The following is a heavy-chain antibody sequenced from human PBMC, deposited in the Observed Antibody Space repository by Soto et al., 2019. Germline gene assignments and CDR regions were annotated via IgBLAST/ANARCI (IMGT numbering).Heavy chain of an antibody. D-gene: IGHD5-18*01. CDR3: TTGSIQLWFSDYYYYYGMDV. CDR1: GFTFSNAW. V-gene: IGHV3-15*07. J-gene: IGHJ6*02. CDR2: IKSKTDGGTT. Sequence: GGSLRLSCAASGFTFSNAWMNWVRQAPGKGLEWVGRIKSKTDGGTTDYAAPVKGRFTISRDDSKNTLYLQMNSLKTEDTAVYYCTTGSIQLWFSDYYYYYGMDVWGQGTTVTVSS.